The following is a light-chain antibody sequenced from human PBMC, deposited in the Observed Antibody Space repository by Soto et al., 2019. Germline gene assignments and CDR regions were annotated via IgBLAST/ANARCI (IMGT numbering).Light chain of an antibody. J-gene: IGLJ2*01. CDR3: RSYTSSSPLVV. CDR1: SSDVGGYNY. CDR2: DVS. V-gene: IGLV2-14*01. Sequence: QSALTQPASVSGSPGQSITISCTGTSSDVGGYNYVSWYQQHPGKAPKLMIYDVSNRPSGVSNRFSGSKSGNTASLTISGLHAEDEAEDYCRSYTSSSPLVVFGGGTQRTFL.